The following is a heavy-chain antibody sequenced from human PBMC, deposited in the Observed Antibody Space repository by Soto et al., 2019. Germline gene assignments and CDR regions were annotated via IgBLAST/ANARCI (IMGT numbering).Heavy chain of an antibody. D-gene: IGHD3-10*01. CDR1: GGTVNTYY. V-gene: IGHV4-59*02. Sequence: SETLSLTCSVSGGTVNTYYWSWIRQPPGKELEWIGYIYSSGNTNYNPSLKSRVTISVDTPNNQFFLKLTSVTAADTAVYYCARDRGPTSHFDYWGQGNMVTVSS. CDR2: IYSSGNT. J-gene: IGHJ4*02. CDR3: ARDRGPTSHFDY.